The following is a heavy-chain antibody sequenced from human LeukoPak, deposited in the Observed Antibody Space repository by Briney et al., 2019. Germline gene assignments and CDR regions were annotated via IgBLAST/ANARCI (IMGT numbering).Heavy chain of an antibody. J-gene: IGHJ4*02. Sequence: ASVKVSCKASGYTFSNYDINWVRQAPGQGLEWMGYMNPNTGNRDYGQKFQGRLTITTDTSISTAYMELSNLISEDTAIYSCAREGLDFWGQGALVTVS. V-gene: IGHV1-8*03. CDR1: GYTFSNYD. CDR2: MNPNTGNR. CDR3: AREGLDF.